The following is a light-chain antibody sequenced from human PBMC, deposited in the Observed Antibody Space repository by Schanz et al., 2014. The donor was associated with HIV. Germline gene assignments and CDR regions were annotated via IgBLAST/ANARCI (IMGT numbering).Light chain of an antibody. CDR2: EVS. CDR3: TSWTNDSTIL. Sequence: QSALTQPASVSGSLGQSVTISCTGTSSDVGGYNYVSWYQQHPGKAPKLMIYEVSKRPSGVPDRFSGSKSGNTASLTISGLQAEDEAYYYCTSWTNDSTILFGGGTKLTVL. V-gene: IGLV2-14*01. J-gene: IGLJ2*01. CDR1: SSDVGGYNY.